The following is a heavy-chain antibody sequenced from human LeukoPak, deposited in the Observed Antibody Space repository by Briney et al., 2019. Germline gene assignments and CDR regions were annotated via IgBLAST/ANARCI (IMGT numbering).Heavy chain of an antibody. Sequence: ASVKVSCKASVYTFTSYAMHWVRQAPGQRLGWMGWINAGNGNTKYSQKFQGRVTITRDTSASTAYMELSSLRSEDTAVYYCARQPLGYCTNGVCYTAHFDYWGQGTLVTVSS. D-gene: IGHD2-8*01. CDR1: VYTFTSYA. CDR2: INAGNGNT. V-gene: IGHV1-3*01. J-gene: IGHJ4*02. CDR3: ARQPLGYCTNGVCYTAHFDY.